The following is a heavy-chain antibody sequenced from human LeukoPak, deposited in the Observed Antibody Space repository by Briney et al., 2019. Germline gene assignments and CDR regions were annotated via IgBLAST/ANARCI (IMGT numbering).Heavy chain of an antibody. CDR3: AKGEAVAAKRPPYAFDI. V-gene: IGHV3-23*01. D-gene: IGHD6-19*01. CDR1: GFTFSSYA. CDR2: ISGSGGST. Sequence: GGSLRLFCAASGFTFSSYAMSWVRQAPGKGLEWVSAISGSGGSTYYADSVKGRFTISRDNSKNTLYLQMNSLRAEDTAVYYCAKGEAVAAKRPPYAFDIWGQGTMVTVSS. J-gene: IGHJ3*02.